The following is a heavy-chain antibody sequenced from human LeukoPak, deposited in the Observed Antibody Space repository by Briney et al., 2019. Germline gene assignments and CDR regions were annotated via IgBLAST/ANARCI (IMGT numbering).Heavy chain of an antibody. CDR1: GFTFSDYY. J-gene: IGHJ4*02. CDR3: ARAYSSSWYEVLYYFDY. V-gene: IGHV3-11*01. CDR2: MSTSGSAI. D-gene: IGHD6-13*01. Sequence: GGSLRLSCAASGFTFSDYYMSWIRQAPGKGLEWVSYMSTSGSAIYYADSVKGRFTISRDNAKNSLYLQMNSLRAEDTAVYYCARAYSSSWYEVLYYFDYWGQGTLVTVSS.